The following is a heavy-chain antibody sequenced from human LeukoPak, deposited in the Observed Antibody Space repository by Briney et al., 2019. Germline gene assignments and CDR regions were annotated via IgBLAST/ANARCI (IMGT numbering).Heavy chain of an antibody. D-gene: IGHD3-9*01. CDR1: GFTFGDYA. CDR2: IRSKAYGGTT. Sequence: PGGSLRLSCTASGFTFGDYAMSWIRQAPGKGLEWVGFIRSKAYGGTTEYAASVKGRFTIPRDDSKSIAYLQMNSLKTEDTAVYYCTRDALRYFDWSFSYYYYGMDVWGKGTTVTVSS. CDR3: TRDALRYFDWSFSYYYYGMDV. J-gene: IGHJ6*04. V-gene: IGHV3-49*03.